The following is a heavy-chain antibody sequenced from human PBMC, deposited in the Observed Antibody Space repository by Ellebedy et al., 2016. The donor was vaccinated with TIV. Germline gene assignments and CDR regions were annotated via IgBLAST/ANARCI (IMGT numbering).Heavy chain of an antibody. D-gene: IGHD3-10*01. V-gene: IGHV5-51*01. CDR1: GYSFTSYW. CDR3: ARQYYYGSGSRALDY. J-gene: IGHJ4*02. Sequence: GGSLRLSCKGSGYSFTSYWIGWVRQMPGKGLEWMGIIYPGDSDTRYSPSFQGQVTISADKSISTAYLQWSSLKASDTAMYYCARQYYYGSGSRALDYWGQGIPVTVSS. CDR2: IYPGDSDT.